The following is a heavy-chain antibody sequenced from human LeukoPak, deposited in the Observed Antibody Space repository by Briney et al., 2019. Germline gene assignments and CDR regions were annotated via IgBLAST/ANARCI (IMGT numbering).Heavy chain of an antibody. CDR3: AREQSGDGWSGFDY. V-gene: IGHV3-30*15. CDR2: ISDDGCRQ. Sequence: GGSLRLSCAASGFTFRSYAMHWVRQAPGKGLEWVAVISDDGCRQHYADFLEGRITISRDNSKNTVSLQMSSLRTEDTAVYFCAREQSGDGWSGFDYWGQGTLVTVSS. CDR1: GFTFRSYA. J-gene: IGHJ4*02. D-gene: IGHD6-19*01.